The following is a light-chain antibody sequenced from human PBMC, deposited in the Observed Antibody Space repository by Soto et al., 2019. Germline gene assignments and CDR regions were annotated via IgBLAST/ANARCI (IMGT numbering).Light chain of an antibody. J-gene: IGKJ3*01. V-gene: IGKV3-20*01. CDR1: QSVSSSY. CDR2: GAS. Sequence: EIVLTQSPGTLSLSPGERATLSCRASQSVSSSYLAWYQQRPRQAPRLLIFGASYRATGVPDRFSGSGSGTDFTLTISRLEPEDFAVYYYQKYSSSPPDFTFGPGTKVDSK. CDR3: QKYSSSPPDFT.